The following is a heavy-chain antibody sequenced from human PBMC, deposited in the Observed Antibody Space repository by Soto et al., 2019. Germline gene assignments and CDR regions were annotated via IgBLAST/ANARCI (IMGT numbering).Heavy chain of an antibody. Sequence: QVELVESGGGVVQPGRSLRLSCVGSGFTFSSYAMHWGRQAPGTGLEWLGVISYDGTNKYYADSVKGRFTISSDNSKLTLYLQMNSLRPEDTAVYYCARVLTYFDFGSGLDYWGQGTLVTVSS. D-gene: IGHD3-3*01. V-gene: IGHV3-30-3*01. CDR2: ISYDGTNK. CDR3: ARVLTYFDFGSGLDY. J-gene: IGHJ4*02. CDR1: GFTFSSYA.